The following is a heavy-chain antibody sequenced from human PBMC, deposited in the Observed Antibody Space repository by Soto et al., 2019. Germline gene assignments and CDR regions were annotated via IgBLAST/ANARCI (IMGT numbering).Heavy chain of an antibody. CDR3: TRTGRDPQYHYYYYYTDV. Sequence: SLRLDCGASGFRFRSYGMHWVRQDQGKGLEWVAVIWYDGSNKYYADSVKGRFTISRDNSKNTLYLQMNSLRAEDTAVYYCTRTGRDPQYHYYYYYTDVWGKGTTVTVS. CDR1: GFRFRSYG. CDR2: IWYDGSNK. J-gene: IGHJ6*03. V-gene: IGHV3-33*01.